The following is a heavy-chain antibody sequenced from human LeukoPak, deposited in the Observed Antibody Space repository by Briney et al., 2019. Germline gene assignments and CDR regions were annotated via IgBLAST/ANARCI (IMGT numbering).Heavy chain of an antibody. D-gene: IGHD3-3*01. CDR2: IYQSGSGSS. Sequence: SETLSLTCSVSGCSIISSNYYWGWIRQPPGKELEWIGSIYQSGSGSSYYNPSLKSRVTISGDTSKNQFFLRLSSVTAADTAVYYCASTLRFLPYRRFDYWGQGTLVTVPS. V-gene: IGHV4-39*01. CDR1: GCSIISSNYY. J-gene: IGHJ4*02. CDR3: ASTLRFLPYRRFDY.